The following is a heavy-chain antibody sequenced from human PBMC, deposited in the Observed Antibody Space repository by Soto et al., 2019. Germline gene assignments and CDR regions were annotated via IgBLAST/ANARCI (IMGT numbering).Heavy chain of an antibody. CDR3: ALIKDCSRTDCYLASFDP. V-gene: IGHV2-26*01. Sequence: QVTLKESGPVLVKPTETLTLTCTVSGLSLSTGKLGVSWIRQPPGKALEWLAHIFSNDDKSYSTSLWSRVTISKDTSRSQVVLTMTNMDPLDSGTYYCALIKDCSRTDCYLASFDPWGQGTLVTVSS. J-gene: IGHJ5*02. D-gene: IGHD2-2*01. CDR2: IFSNDDK. CDR1: GLSLSTGKLG.